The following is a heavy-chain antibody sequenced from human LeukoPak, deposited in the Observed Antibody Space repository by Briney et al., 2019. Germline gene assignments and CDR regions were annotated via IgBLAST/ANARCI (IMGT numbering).Heavy chain of an antibody. D-gene: IGHD5-12*01. CDR1: GYMFNIYG. CDR3: ARSPPSTGYDRFDT. CDR2: ISAFNGNT. J-gene: IGHJ4*02. Sequence: ASVKVSCKASGYMFNIYGISWVRQAPGQGLEWMGWISAFNGNTNYARNFQDRVTMTTDTSTSTAYMELTSLSSDDTAVYYRARSPPSTGYDRFDTWGQGTLVTVSS. V-gene: IGHV1-18*01.